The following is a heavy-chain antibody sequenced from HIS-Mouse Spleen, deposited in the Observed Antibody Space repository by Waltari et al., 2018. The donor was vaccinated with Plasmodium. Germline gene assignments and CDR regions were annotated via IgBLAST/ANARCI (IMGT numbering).Heavy chain of an antibody. CDR1: GGSISSYY. J-gene: IGHJ3*02. D-gene: IGHD3-9*01. Sequence: QVQLQESGPGLVKPSETLSLTCPVSGGSISSYYWSWIRQPPGKGLEWIWYIYYSGSTNYNPSLKSRVTLSVDTSKNQCSLKLSSVTAADTAVYYCAREPYDILTGYYDAFDIWGQGTMVTVSS. V-gene: IGHV4-59*01. CDR2: IYYSGST. CDR3: AREPYDILTGYYDAFDI.